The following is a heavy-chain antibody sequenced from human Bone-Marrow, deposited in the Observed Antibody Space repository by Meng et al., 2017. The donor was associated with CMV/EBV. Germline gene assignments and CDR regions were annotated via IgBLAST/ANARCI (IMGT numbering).Heavy chain of an antibody. CDR3: SRRAAGDYYGMDV. CDR2: ISYDGSNK. D-gene: IGHD6-13*01. V-gene: IGHV3-30-3*01. CDR1: GFTFSSYA. J-gene: IGHJ6*02. Sequence: GASLKISCAASGFTFSSYAMHWVRQAPGKGLEWVAVISYDGSNKYYADSVKGRFTISRDNSKNTLYLQMNSLRAEDTAVYYCSRRAAGDYYGMDVWGQGTTVTVSS.